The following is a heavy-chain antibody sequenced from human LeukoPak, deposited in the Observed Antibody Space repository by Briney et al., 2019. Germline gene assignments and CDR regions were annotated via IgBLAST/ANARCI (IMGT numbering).Heavy chain of an antibody. CDR1: GGSISSYY. V-gene: IGHV4-59*01. J-gene: IGHJ4*02. CDR3: ARAGVSSGYWSL. CDR2: IYYSGST. Sequence: SETLSLTCTVSGGSISSYYWSWIRQPPGKGLEWIGYIYYSGSTNYNPSLRSRVTISVDTSKNQFSLKLTSLTAADTAVYYCARAGVSSGYWSLWGQGTLVTVSS. D-gene: IGHD3-22*01.